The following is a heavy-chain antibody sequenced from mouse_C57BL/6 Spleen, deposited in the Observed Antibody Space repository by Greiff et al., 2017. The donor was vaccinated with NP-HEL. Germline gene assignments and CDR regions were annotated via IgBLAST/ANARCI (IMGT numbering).Heavy chain of an antibody. J-gene: IGHJ1*03. D-gene: IGHD1-1*01. Sequence: VHVKQSGPELVKPGASVKISCKASGYTFTDYYMNWVKQSHGKSLEWIGDINPNNGGTSYNQKFKGKATLTVDKSSSTAYMELRSLTSEDSAVYYCARSPYYYGSSYWYFDVWGTGTTVTVSS. CDR2: INPNNGGT. CDR3: ARSPYYYGSSYWYFDV. CDR1: GYTFTDYY. V-gene: IGHV1-26*01.